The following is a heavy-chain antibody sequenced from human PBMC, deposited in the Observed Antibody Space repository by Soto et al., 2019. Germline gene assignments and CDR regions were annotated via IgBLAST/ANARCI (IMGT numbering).Heavy chain of an antibody. V-gene: IGHV1-24*01. J-gene: IGHJ4*02. D-gene: IGHD3-10*01. CDR1: GYTLTELS. Sequence: GASVKVSCKVSGYTLTELSMHWVRQAPGKGLEWMGGFDPEDGETIYAQKFQGRVTMTEDTSTDTAYMELSSLRSEDTAVYYCATVHYYGSGSYAFDYWGQGTLVTVSS. CDR3: ATVHYYGSGSYAFDY. CDR2: FDPEDGET.